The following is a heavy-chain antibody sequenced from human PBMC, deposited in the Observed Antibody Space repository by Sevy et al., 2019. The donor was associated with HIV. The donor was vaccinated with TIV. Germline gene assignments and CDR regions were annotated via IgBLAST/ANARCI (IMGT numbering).Heavy chain of an antibody. CDR3: ARDAHLWSYNWLDP. D-gene: IGHD3-3*02. Sequence: ASGKVSCKASGYTFTGYYIYWVRQAPGQGLEWMGWINPNSGGTNYAQKFQGRVTMTTDTSINTAYMELSRLRSDDTAVYYCARDAHLWSYNWLDPWGQGTLVTVSS. V-gene: IGHV1-2*02. J-gene: IGHJ5*02. CDR2: INPNSGGT. CDR1: GYTFTGYY.